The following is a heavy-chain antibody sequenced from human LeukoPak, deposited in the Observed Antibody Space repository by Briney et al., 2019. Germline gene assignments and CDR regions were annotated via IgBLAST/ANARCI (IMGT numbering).Heavy chain of an antibody. J-gene: IGHJ4*02. CDR1: GYTFTSYD. V-gene: IGHV1-8*03. CDR2: MNPNSGNT. D-gene: IGHD3-10*01. Sequence: ASVKVSCKASGYTFTSYDINWVRQAPGQGLEWMGWMNPNSGNTDYAQKFQGRVTITRNTSISTAYMELSSLRSEDTAVYYCARGGAPYGSGSYYNGLDYWGQGTLVTVS. CDR3: ARGGAPYGSGSYYNGLDY.